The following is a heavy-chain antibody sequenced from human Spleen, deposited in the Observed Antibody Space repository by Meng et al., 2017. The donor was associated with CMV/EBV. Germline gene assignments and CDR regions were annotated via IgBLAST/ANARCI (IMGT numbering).Heavy chain of an antibody. D-gene: IGHD2-21*01. CDR3: ARGGVLWCPLN. CDR2: MYYGGGS. V-gene: IGHV4-39*07. J-gene: IGHJ1*01. CDR1: GGSISSRMSE. Sequence: GGSISSRMSEWGWVRQPPGKGLEWIGNMYYGGGSYYNPSLKGRVTISVDTPKNQFSLKLSSVTAADTAVYYCARGGVLWCPLNWGQGTLVTVSS.